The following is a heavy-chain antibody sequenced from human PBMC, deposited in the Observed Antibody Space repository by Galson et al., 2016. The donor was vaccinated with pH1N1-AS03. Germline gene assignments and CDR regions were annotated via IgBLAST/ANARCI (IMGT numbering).Heavy chain of an antibody. CDR2: IYSGARAA. D-gene: IGHD5-12*01. CDR3: ARQVWISWWWFDP. J-gene: IGHJ5*02. Sequence: TLSLTCSVSGVSVSSGNYYWTWIRQPAGKGLEWIGRIYSGARAANYNPSLKGRATISLDTSQNQFSLILNSVTAADTAVYYCARQVWISWWWFDPWGQGTLVTVSS. V-gene: IGHV4-61*02. CDR1: GVSVSSGNYY.